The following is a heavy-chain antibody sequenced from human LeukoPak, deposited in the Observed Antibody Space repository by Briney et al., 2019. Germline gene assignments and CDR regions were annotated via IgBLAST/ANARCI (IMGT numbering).Heavy chain of an antibody. CDR2: IKQDGSEK. Sequence: GGSLRLSCAASGFTFSNSWMDWVRQTPGKGLEWVANIKQDGSEKDFVDSVKGRFTISRDNANKSLYLQMNSLRVEDTAVYYCSRSLDHWGQGSLVTVSS. CDR3: SRSLDH. V-gene: IGHV3-7*05. J-gene: IGHJ4*02. CDR1: GFTFSNSW.